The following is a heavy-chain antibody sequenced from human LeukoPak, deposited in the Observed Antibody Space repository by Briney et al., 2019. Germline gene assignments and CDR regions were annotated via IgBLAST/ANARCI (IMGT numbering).Heavy chain of an antibody. CDR2: INPNSGGT. D-gene: IGHD3-9*01. CDR3: ARDQNSLRYFDWLLEGPSRGYFDY. V-gene: IGHV1-2*02. J-gene: IGHJ4*02. Sequence: ASVKVSCKASGYTFTGYYMHWVRQAPGQGLEWMGWINPNSGGTNYAQKFQGRVTMTRDTSISTAYMELSRLRSDDTAVYYCARDQNSLRYFDWLLEGPSRGYFDYWGQGTLVTVSS. CDR1: GYTFTGYY.